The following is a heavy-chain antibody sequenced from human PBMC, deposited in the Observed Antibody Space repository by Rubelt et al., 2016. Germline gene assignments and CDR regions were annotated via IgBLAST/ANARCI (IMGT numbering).Heavy chain of an antibody. CDR1: GGSLSGYS. CDR2: INHSGTT. D-gene: IGHD6-25*01. CDR3: ASAPRGSGLDP. V-gene: IGHV4-34*01. Sequence: QLHQWGAGLLKPSETLSLTCAVYGGSLSGYSWSWIRQSPEKGLEWIGEINHSGTTSYNPSLKSRVTVSLHTSKRQFSLVLTSVTAADTAVYYCASAPRGSGLDPWGQGILVTVSS. J-gene: IGHJ5*02.